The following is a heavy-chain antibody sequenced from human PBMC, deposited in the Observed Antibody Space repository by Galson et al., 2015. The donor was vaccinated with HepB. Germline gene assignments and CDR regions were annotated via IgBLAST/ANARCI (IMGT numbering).Heavy chain of an antibody. Sequence: SLRLSCAASGFTFSNYGMHWVRQAPGKGLEWVAYIGYDGSKKYYADSVKGRFTISRDNSKNTLYLQVNSLRAEDTAVYYCAKDASNYYIHYWAQGTLVTISS. V-gene: IGHV3-30*02. J-gene: IGHJ4*02. CDR2: IGYDGSKK. CDR3: AKDASNYYIHY. D-gene: IGHD4-11*01. CDR1: GFTFSNYG.